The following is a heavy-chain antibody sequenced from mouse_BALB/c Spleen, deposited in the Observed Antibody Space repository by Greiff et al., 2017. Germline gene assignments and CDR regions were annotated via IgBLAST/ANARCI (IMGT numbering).Heavy chain of an antibody. CDR3: TRVLRIRYYAMDY. CDR2: INPSTGYT. CDR1: GYTFTSYW. D-gene: IGHD2-12*01. Sequence: QVQLQQSGAELAKPGASVKMSCKASGYTFTSYWMHWVKQRPGQGLEWIGYINPSTGYTEYNQKFKDKATLTADKSSSTAYMQLSSLTSEDSAVYYCTRVLRIRYYAMDYWGQGTSVTVSS. J-gene: IGHJ4*01. V-gene: IGHV1-7*01.